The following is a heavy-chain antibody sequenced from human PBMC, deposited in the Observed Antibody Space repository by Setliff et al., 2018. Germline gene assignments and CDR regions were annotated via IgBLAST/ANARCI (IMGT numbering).Heavy chain of an antibody. Sequence: SVKVSCKASGYTFTGYYMHWVRQAPGQGLEWMGWINPIFGTAKYAQKFQGRVTITADQSTRTAYMELSSLRSEDTAVYYCAIPSSGNFYFDYWGQGTLVTVSS. CDR3: AIPSSGNFYFDY. J-gene: IGHJ4*02. D-gene: IGHD1-26*01. CDR1: GYTFTGYY. V-gene: IGHV1-69*13. CDR2: INPIFGTA.